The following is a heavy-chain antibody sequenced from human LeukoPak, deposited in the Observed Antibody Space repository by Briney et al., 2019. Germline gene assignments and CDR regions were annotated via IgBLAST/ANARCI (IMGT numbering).Heavy chain of an antibody. CDR2: INTGGGPT. D-gene: IGHD6-19*01. CDR3: AEGSGWYV. J-gene: IGHJ4*02. V-gene: IGHV3-23*01. Sequence: PGGSLRLSCAASGFTFSSFAMTWVRQAPGKGLEWVSVINTGGGPTDYADSVKGRFTISRDNSKNTLYLQMNSLRAEDTAVYYCAEGSGWYVWGQGTLVTVSS. CDR1: GFTFSSFA.